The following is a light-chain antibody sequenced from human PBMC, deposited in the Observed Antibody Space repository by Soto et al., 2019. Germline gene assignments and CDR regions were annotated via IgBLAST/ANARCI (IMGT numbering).Light chain of an antibody. CDR1: QSVSSSY. J-gene: IGKJ5*01. CDR3: QQYGSSPPLS. V-gene: IGKV3-20*01. CDR2: GAS. Sequence: EIVLTQSPGTLSLSPGERATLSCRASQSVSSSYLAWYQQKPCQAPRLLIYGASSRATGIPDRFSGSGSGTDFTLTISRLEHEEFAVYYCQQYGSSPPLSFGQGTRLGV.